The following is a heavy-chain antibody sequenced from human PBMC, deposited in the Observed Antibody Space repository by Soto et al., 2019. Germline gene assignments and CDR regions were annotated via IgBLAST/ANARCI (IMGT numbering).Heavy chain of an antibody. CDR1: GFTFSDYY. D-gene: IGHD4-4*01. J-gene: IGHJ1*01. CDR3: ARDGAVTEYFQH. Sequence: LSLTCAASGFTFSDYYMSWIRQAPGKGLEWVSYISSSGSTIYYADSVKGRFTISRDNAKNSLYLQMNSLRAEDTAVYYCARDGAVTEYFQHWGQGTLVTVSS. CDR2: ISSSGSTI. V-gene: IGHV3-11*01.